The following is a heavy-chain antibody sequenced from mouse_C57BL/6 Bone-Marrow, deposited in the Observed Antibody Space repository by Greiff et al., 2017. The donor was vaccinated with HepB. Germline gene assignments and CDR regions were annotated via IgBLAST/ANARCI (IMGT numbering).Heavy chain of an antibody. D-gene: IGHD1-1*01. CDR2: IYPRSGNT. Sequence: VKLQQSGAELARPGASVKLSCKASGYTFTSYGISWVKQRTGQGLEWIGEIYPRSGNTYYNEKFKGKATLTADKSSSTAYMELRSLTSEDSAVYFCATVVRHYYAMDYWGQGTSVTVSS. J-gene: IGHJ4*01. CDR1: GYTFTSYG. V-gene: IGHV1-81*01. CDR3: ATVVRHYYAMDY.